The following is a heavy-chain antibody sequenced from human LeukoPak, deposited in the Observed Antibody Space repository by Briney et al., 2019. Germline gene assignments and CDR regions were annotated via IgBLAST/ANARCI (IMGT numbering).Heavy chain of an antibody. D-gene: IGHD4-23*01. CDR2: IVVGSGNT. CDR1: GFTFTSSA. CDR3: AVATVVSAPHPFDY. J-gene: IGHJ4*02. Sequence: ASVTVSCKASGFTFTSSAVQWVRQARGQRLEWIGWIVVGSGNTNYAQKFQERVTITRDMSTSTAYMELSSLRSEDTAVYYCAVATVVSAPHPFDYWGQGTLVTVSS. V-gene: IGHV1-58*01.